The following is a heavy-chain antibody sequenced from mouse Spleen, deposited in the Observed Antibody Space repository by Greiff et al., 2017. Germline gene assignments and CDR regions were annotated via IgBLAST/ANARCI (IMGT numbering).Heavy chain of an antibody. CDR3: ARITTPHYFDY. J-gene: IGHJ2*01. CDR2: IDPSDSYT. V-gene: IGHV1-50*01. Sequence: VQLQQPGAELVKPGASVKLSCKASGYTFTSYWMQWVKQRPGQGLEWIGEIDPSDSYTNYNQKFKGKATLTVDTSSSTAYMQLSSLTSEDSAVYYCARITTPHYFDYWGQGTTLTVSS. D-gene: IGHD2-4*01. CDR1: GYTFTSYW.